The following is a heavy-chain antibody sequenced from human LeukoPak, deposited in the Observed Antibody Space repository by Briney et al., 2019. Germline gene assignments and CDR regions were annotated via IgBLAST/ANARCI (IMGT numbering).Heavy chain of an antibody. CDR3: ARVAVFGESQNDY. J-gene: IGHJ4*02. CDR1: GYTFISCY. V-gene: IGHV1-46*01. D-gene: IGHD3-10*01. CDR2: INPSGGST. Sequence: ASVKVSCQVSGYTFISCYMHWVRQAPGQGLAWMGIINPSGGSTSYAQKFQGRVTMIRDMSTSTVYMELSSLRSEDTAVYFCARVAVFGESQNDYWGQGTLVTVSS.